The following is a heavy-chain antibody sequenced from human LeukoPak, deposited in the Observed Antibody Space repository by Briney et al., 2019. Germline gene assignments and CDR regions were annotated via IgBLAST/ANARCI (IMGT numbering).Heavy chain of an antibody. Sequence: PSETLSLTCTVSGGSISSGGYYWSWIRQPPGKGLEWIGYIYHSGSTYYNPSLKSRVTISVDRSKNQFSLKLSSVTAADTAVYYCAREIRALITIFGVGLAFDIWGQGTMVTVSS. CDR2: IYHSGST. J-gene: IGHJ3*02. V-gene: IGHV4-30-2*01. D-gene: IGHD3-3*01. CDR1: GGSISSGGYY. CDR3: AREIRALITIFGVGLAFDI.